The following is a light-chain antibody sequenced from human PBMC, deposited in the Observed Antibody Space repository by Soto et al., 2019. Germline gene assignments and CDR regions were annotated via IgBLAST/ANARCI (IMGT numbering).Light chain of an antibody. CDR1: QSVNSN. Sequence: ESMMTHAPVTLAVSAGERGTVACRASQSVNSNLAWYQQKPGQAPRLLIYGASTTATGLPASFIGNRSGTAFPLTPTRLHPQPVALYSRQHYYTPPITSRQGTRLEIK. CDR2: GAS. CDR3: QHYYTPPIT. J-gene: IGKJ5*01. V-gene: IGKV3-15*01.